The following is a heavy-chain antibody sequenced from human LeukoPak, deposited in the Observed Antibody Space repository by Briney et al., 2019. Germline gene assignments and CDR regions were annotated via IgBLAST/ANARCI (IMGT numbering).Heavy chain of an antibody. D-gene: IGHD5-12*01. V-gene: IGHV1-58*02. J-gene: IGHJ3*02. CDR3: AAGTPNIVAHDAFDI. CDR2: IVVGSGNT. CDR1: GFTFTSSA. Sequence: SVKVSCKASGFTFTSSAMQWVRQARGQRLEWIGWIVVGSGNTNHAQKFQERVTITRDMSTSTAYMELSSLRSEDTAVYYCAAGTPNIVAHDAFDIWGQGTMVTVSS.